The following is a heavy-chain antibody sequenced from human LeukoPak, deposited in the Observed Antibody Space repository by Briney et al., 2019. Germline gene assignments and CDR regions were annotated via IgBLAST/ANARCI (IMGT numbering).Heavy chain of an antibody. CDR2: VSYIGST. J-gene: IGHJ4*02. Sequence: PSETLCLTCTVSGGSISSSNYYWGWIRQPPGKGLEWLGSVSYIGSTFYNPSLKSRVTVSVDTPKNDLSLRLTSVHAADTAIYYCVRRDKTGWNYFDCWGQGILVTDSS. CDR3: VRRDKTGWNYFDC. V-gene: IGHV4-39*02. D-gene: IGHD6-19*01. CDR1: GGSISSSNYY.